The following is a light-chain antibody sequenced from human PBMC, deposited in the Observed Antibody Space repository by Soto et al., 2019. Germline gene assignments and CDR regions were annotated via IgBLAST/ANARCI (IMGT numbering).Light chain of an antibody. CDR2: GAS. J-gene: IGKJ1*01. V-gene: IGKV3-15*01. CDR1: QSVSSN. CDR3: QQYNNWPRWT. Sequence: EIVMTQSPATLSVSPGERATLSCRASQSVSSNLAWYQQKPGQAPRLLIYGASTRATGIPARFSGSGSGTEFTLTISSLQSEEFAVYYCQQYNNWPRWTFGQGTKVEI.